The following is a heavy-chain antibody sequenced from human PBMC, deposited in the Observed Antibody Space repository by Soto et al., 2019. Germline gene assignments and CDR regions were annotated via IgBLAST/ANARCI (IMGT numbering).Heavy chain of an antibody. CDR2: ISGSGGST. J-gene: IGHJ6*02. CDR1: GFTFSSYA. Sequence: GGSLRLSCAASGFTFSSYAMSWVRQAPGKGLEWVSAISGSGGSTYYADSVKGRFTISRDNSKNTLYLQMNSLRAEDTAVYYCAKDLWRTSTSCDYYYGMDVWGQGTTVTVSS. V-gene: IGHV3-23*01. CDR3: AKDLWRTSTSCDYYYGMDV. D-gene: IGHD2-2*01.